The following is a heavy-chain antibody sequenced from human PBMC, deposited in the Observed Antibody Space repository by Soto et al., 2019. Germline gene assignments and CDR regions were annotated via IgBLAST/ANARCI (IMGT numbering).Heavy chain of an antibody. V-gene: IGHV3-33*01. Sequence: GGSLRLSCAASGFTFSSYGMHWVRQAPGKGLEWVAVIWYDGSNKYYADSVKGRFTISRDNSKNTLYLQMNSLRAEDTAVYYCARDRKYDILTGYYTSSLDYWGQGTLVTVSS. J-gene: IGHJ4*02. CDR3: ARDRKYDILTGYYTSSLDY. CDR2: IWYDGSNK. D-gene: IGHD3-9*01. CDR1: GFTFSSYG.